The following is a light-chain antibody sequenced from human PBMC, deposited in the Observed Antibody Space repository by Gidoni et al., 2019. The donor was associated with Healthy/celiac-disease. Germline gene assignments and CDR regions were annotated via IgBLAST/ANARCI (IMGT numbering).Light chain of an antibody. J-gene: IGKJ1*01. V-gene: IGKV4-1*01. CDR3: QQYYSTPPWT. CDR2: WAS. CDR1: QSILYSSNNKNY. Sequence: DIVITQSPDFLAVSLGERATINCKSSQSILYSSNNKNYLAWYQQKPGQTPKLLIYWASTRESGVPYRLSGSGSGTDFTLTISSLQAEDEAVYYCQQYYSTPPWTFGQGTKVESK.